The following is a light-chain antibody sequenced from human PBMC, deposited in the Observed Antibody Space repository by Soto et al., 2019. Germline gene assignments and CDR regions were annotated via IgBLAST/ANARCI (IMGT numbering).Light chain of an antibody. CDR1: SSNVGAYNF. V-gene: IGLV2-14*03. Sequence: QSALTQPASVSGSPGQSITISCTGTSSNVGAYNFVSWYQQHPGKAPKLIIYDVNNRPSEVSNRFSCSKSGTAASLTISGLQADDEGDYYCSSFTTGVNYVFGIGTKVTVL. CDR2: DVN. J-gene: IGLJ1*01. CDR3: SSFTTGVNYV.